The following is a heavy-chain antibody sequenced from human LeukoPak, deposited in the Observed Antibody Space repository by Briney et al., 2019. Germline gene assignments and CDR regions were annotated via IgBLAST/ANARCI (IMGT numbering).Heavy chain of an antibody. CDR1: GGSISSYY. V-gene: IGHV4-4*09. J-gene: IGHJ4*02. Sequence: SETLSLTCTVSGGSISSYYRSWIRQPPGKGLEWIGYIYTSGSTNYNPSLKSRVTISVDTSKNQFSLKLSSVTAADTAVYYCARHLALTGFDYWGQGTLVTVSS. CDR2: IYTSGST. D-gene: IGHD3-9*01. CDR3: ARHLALTGFDY.